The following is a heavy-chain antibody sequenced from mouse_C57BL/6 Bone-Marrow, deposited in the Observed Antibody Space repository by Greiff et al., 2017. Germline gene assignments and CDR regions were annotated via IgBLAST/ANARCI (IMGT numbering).Heavy chain of an antibody. D-gene: IGHD1-1*01. CDR3: ARGSPVAGFAY. CDR2: IDPSDSYT. V-gene: IGHV1-59*01. Sequence: QVQLQQSGAELVRPGTSVKLSCKASGYTFTSYWMHWVKQRPGQGLEWIGVIDPSDSYTNYNQKFKGKATLTVDTSSSTAYMQLSSLTSEDSAVYYCARGSPVAGFAYWGQGTLVTVSA. J-gene: IGHJ3*01. CDR1: GYTFTSYW.